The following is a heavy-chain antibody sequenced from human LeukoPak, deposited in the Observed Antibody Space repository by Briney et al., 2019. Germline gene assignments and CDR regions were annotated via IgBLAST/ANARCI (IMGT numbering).Heavy chain of an antibody. CDR2: IYYSGTT. V-gene: IGHV4-59*08. Sequence: SETLSLTCTVSGGFISSFYCSWIRQPPGKGLEWIGYIYYSGTTNYNPSLKSRVTISSDTSKNQFSLRLSSVTAVDTAVYYCARGAVDTVIDNWGQGTLVTVSS. CDR3: ARGAVDTVIDN. D-gene: IGHD5-18*01. CDR1: GGFISSFY. J-gene: IGHJ4*02.